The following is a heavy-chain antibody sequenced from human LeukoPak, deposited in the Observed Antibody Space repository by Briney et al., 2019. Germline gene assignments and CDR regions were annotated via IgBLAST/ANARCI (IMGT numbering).Heavy chain of an antibody. V-gene: IGHV3-53*01. CDR3: ARVGYDSSGYHHFGC. J-gene: IGHJ4*02. Sequence: GGSLRLSCAASGFTVSSNYMSWVRQAPGKGLEWVSVICSGGSTYYADSVKGRFTISRDNSKNTLYLQMNSLRAEDTAVYYCARVGYDSSGYHHFGCWGQGTLVTVSS. D-gene: IGHD3-22*01. CDR2: ICSGGST. CDR1: GFTVSSNY.